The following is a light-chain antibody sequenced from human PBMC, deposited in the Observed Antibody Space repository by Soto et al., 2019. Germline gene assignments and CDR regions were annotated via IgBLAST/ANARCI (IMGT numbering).Light chain of an antibody. CDR3: SSYTSSSSPHV. J-gene: IGLJ1*01. CDR1: SSDVGGYNY. Sequence: QSALTQPASVSGSPGQSITISCTGTSSDVGGYNYVSWYQQHPGKAPKLMIYEVSNRPSGISNRFSGSKSGNTASLTISGLQAEDEADYYCSSYTSSSSPHVFGTGTKLTVL. V-gene: IGLV2-14*01. CDR2: EVS.